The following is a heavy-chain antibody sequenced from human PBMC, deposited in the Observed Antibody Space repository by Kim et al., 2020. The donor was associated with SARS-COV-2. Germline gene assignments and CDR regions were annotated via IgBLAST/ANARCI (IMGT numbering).Heavy chain of an antibody. CDR3: AGYSSGWYQSSSSSLDY. V-gene: IGHV3-21*01. CDR1: GFTFSSYS. D-gene: IGHD6-19*01. CDR2: ISSSSSYI. J-gene: IGHJ4*02. Sequence: GGSLRLSCAASGFTFSSYSMNWVRQAPGKGLEWVSSISSSSSYIYYADSVKGRFTISRDNAKNSLYLQMNSLRAEDTAVYYCAGYSSGWYQSSSSSLDYWGQGTLVTVSS.